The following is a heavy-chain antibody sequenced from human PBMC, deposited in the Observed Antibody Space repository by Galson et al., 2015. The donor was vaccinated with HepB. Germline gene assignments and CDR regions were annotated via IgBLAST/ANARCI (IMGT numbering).Heavy chain of an antibody. J-gene: IGHJ4*02. Sequence: SLRLSCAVSGFTFSSHAMHWVRQAPGEGLEWVADISYDGVDKYYADSVKGRFTISRDNAKNTLYLQMNSLKTEDTAVYYCAKAEVPFSSGWDHYDYWGQGTRVTVSS. CDR3: AKAEVPFSSGWDHYDY. V-gene: IGHV3-30*18. CDR1: GFTFSSHA. D-gene: IGHD6-19*01. CDR2: ISYDGVDK.